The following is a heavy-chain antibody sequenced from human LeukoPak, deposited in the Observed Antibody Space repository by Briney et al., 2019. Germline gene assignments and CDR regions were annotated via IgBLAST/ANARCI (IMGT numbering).Heavy chain of an antibody. CDR3: ARERGSSGDFDY. V-gene: IGHV4-61*01. CDR1: GDSVSSGSYY. D-gene: IGHD1-26*01. J-gene: IGHJ4*02. CDR2: IYYGGST. Sequence: SETLSLTCTVSGDSVSSGSYYWNWIRQSPGKGLEWIGYIYYGGSTNYNPSLKSRVTISVDTSKNQFSLKLSSVTAADTAVYYCARERGSSGDFDYWGQGTLVTVSS.